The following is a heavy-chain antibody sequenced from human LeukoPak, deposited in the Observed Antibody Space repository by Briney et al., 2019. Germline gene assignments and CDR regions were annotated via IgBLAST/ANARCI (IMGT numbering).Heavy chain of an antibody. J-gene: IGHJ4*02. CDR1: GGSISSSSYY. CDR2: IYYSGST. V-gene: IGHV4-39*07. Sequence: SETLSLTCTVSGGSISSSSYYWGWIRQPPGKGLEWIGSIYYSGSTYYNPSLKSRVTISVHTSKNQFSLKLSSVTAADTAVYYCARGTQVRRSGIDYWGQGILVTVSS. D-gene: IGHD1-26*01. CDR3: ARGTQVRRSGIDY.